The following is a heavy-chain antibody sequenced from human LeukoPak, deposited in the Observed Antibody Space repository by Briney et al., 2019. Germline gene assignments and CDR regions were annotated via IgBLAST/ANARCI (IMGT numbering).Heavy chain of an antibody. D-gene: IGHD3-22*01. V-gene: IGHV4-59*12. CDR1: GGSISSYY. CDR2: IYYSGST. J-gene: IGHJ3*02. Sequence: SETLSLTCTVSGGSISSYYWSWIRQPPGKGLEWIGYIYYSGSTNYNPSLKSRVTISVDTSKKQFSLKLSSVTAADTAVYYCAAEYYYDSSGYYLGAFDIWGQGTMVTVSS. CDR3: AAEYYYDSSGYYLGAFDI.